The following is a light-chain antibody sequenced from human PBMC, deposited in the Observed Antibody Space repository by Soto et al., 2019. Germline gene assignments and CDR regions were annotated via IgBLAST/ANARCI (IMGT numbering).Light chain of an antibody. J-gene: IGKJ1*01. Sequence: DIQMTQSPSSLSASVGDRVTITCRASQGISNYLAWYQQRPGRVPTLLISAASTLQSGVPSRFSGSGSGTDFTLTITSLQPEDVATYYCQRYKDASTFGQGTKVEI. V-gene: IGKV1-27*01. CDR3: QRYKDAST. CDR1: QGISNY. CDR2: AAS.